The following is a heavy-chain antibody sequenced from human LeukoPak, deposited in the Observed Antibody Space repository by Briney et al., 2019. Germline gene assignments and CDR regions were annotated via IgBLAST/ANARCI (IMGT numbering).Heavy chain of an antibody. CDR1: GFTFNNYC. CDR3: TREPSGTYWYFDL. J-gene: IGHJ2*01. D-gene: IGHD1-26*01. V-gene: IGHV3-74*01. Sequence: PGGSLRLSCAASGFTFNNYCMHWVGQAPGKGPVGVSRINGDGSNTHSADSVKGRFTISRDNAKNTLYLQMNSLRAEDTAVYYCTREPSGTYWYFDLWGRGTLVTVSS. CDR2: INGDGSNT.